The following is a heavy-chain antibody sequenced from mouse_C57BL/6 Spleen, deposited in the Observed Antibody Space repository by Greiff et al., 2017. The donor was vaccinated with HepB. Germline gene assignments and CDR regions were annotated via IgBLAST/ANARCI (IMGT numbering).Heavy chain of an antibody. CDR3: ARGSSYVSYYAMDY. CDR2: ISSGSSTI. CDR1: GFTFSDYG. D-gene: IGHD1-1*01. V-gene: IGHV5-17*01. J-gene: IGHJ4*01. Sequence: EVKLVESGGGLVKPGGSLKLSCAASGFTFSDYGMHWVRQAPEKGLEWVAYISSGSSTIYYADTVKGRFTISRDNAKNTLFLQMTSLRSEDTAMYYCARGSSYVSYYAMDYWGQGTSVTVSS.